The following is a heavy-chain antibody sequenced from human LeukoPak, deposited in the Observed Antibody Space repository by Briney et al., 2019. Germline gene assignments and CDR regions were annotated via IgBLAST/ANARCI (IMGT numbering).Heavy chain of an antibody. V-gene: IGHV4-39*07. CDR2: IYYSGST. CDR1: GGSISSSSYY. CDR3: ARVPKPYSSSSGAFDY. J-gene: IGHJ4*02. Sequence: SETLSLTCTVSGGSISSSSYYWGWIRQPPGKGLEWIGSIYYSGSTYYNPSLKSRVTISVDTSKNQFSLKLSSVTAADTAVYYCARVPKPYSSSSGAFDYWGQGTLVTVSS. D-gene: IGHD6-6*01.